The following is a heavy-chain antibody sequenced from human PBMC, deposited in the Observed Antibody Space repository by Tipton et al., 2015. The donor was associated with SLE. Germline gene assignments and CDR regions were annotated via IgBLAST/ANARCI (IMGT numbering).Heavy chain of an antibody. CDR2: IYYSGST. CDR3: ASGGFGELLDY. Sequence: TLSLTCTVSGGSISSYYWSWIRQPPGKGLEWIGYIYYSGSTNYNPSLKSRVTISVDTSKNQFSLKLSSVTAADTVVYYCASGGFGELLDYWGQGTLVTVSS. D-gene: IGHD3-10*01. CDR1: GGSISSYY. J-gene: IGHJ4*02. V-gene: IGHV4-59*01.